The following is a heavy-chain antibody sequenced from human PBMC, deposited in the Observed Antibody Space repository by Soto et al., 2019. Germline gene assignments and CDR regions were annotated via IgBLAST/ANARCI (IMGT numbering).Heavy chain of an antibody. J-gene: IGHJ4*02. Sequence: GGSLRLSCAASGFTFSSYAMHWVRQAPGKGLEWVAVISYDGSNKYYADSVKGRFTISRDNSKNTLYLQMNSLRAEDTAVYYCASVHPDTGLPAAIFGFDYWGQGTLVTVSS. D-gene: IGHD2-2*02. V-gene: IGHV3-30-3*01. CDR1: GFTFSSYA. CDR2: ISYDGSNK. CDR3: ASVHPDTGLPAAIFGFDY.